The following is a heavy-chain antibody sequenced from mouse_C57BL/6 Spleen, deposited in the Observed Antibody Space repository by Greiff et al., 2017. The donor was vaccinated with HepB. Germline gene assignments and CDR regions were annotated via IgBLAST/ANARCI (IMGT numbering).Heavy chain of an antibody. V-gene: IGHV1-26*01. CDR3: ARSLGIYYYGSRPLAY. Sequence: EVQLQQSGPELVKPGASVKISCKASGYTFTDYYMNWVKQSHGKSLEWIGDINPNNGGTSYNQKFKGKATLTVDKSSSTAYMELRSLTSEDSAVYYCARSLGIYYYGSRPLAYWGQGTLVTVSA. D-gene: IGHD1-1*01. CDR1: GYTFTDYY. CDR2: INPNNGGT. J-gene: IGHJ3*01.